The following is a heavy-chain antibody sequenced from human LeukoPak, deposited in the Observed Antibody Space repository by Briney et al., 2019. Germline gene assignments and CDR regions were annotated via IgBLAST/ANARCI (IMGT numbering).Heavy chain of an antibody. CDR2: IIISAGTI. D-gene: IGHD3-22*01. V-gene: IGHV3-11*04. CDR3: GKGLDSSTYSNFDY. Sequence: GGSLSFSGAASGFTFSDYYMSWIPQAPGKGLEWVSYIIISAGTIYYADSAKGRFTISRDNAKNSLYLQMNRLRAEDTAVYYCGKGLDSSTYSNFDYWGQGTLVTVSS. CDR1: GFTFSDYY. J-gene: IGHJ4*02.